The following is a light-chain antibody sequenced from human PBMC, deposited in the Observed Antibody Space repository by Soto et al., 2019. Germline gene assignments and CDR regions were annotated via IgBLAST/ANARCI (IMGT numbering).Light chain of an antibody. Sequence: DIQMTQSPSTLSASVGNRVTITCRASQSISNDLAWYQQKPGKAPKLLIYDASSLDSGVPSRFSGSGSGTEFTLTISSLQPDDFATYYCQQYNGFSVTFGGGTKVENK. CDR3: QQYNGFSVT. CDR1: QSISND. CDR2: DAS. J-gene: IGKJ4*01. V-gene: IGKV1-5*01.